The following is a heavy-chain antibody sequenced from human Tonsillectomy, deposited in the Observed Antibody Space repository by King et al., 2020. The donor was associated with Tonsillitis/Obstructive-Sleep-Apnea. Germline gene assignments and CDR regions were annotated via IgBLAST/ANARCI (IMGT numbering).Heavy chain of an antibody. CDR3: AKELKGGYDILTGYYPPYYYYYMDV. J-gene: IGHJ6*03. V-gene: IGHV3-30*18. Sequence: VQLVESGGGGVQPGRSRRLSCAASGFTFSSYDMHWVRQAPGNGLEWVAVISYDGSNKYYAYSVWGRFTISRDNSKNTLHLLMNSLRAEDTAVYYCAKELKGGYDILTGYYPPYYYYYMDVWGKGTTVTVSS. D-gene: IGHD3-9*01. CDR2: ISYDGSNK. CDR1: GFTFSSYD.